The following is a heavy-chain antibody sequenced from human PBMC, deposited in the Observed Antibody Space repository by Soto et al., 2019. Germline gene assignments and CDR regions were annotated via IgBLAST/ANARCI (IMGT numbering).Heavy chain of an antibody. CDR2: IYYSGST. V-gene: IGHV4-59*01. D-gene: IGHD3-10*01. Sequence: SETLSLTCTVSGGSISSYYWSWIRQPPGKGLEWIGYIYYSGSTNYNPSLKSRVTISVDTSKNQFSLKLSSVTAADTAVYYCARGMGLLWFGEVPLNWFDPWGQGTLVTVSS. CDR3: ARGMGLLWFGEVPLNWFDP. CDR1: GGSISSYY. J-gene: IGHJ5*02.